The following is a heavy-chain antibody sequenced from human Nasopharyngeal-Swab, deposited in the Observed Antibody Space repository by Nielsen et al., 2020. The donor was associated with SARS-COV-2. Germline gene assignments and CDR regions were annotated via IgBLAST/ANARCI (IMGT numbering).Heavy chain of an antibody. CDR1: GGSVSSGSYY. J-gene: IGHJ5*02. D-gene: IGHD4-11*01. V-gene: IGHV4-61*01. Sequence: SETLSLTCTVSGGSVSSGSYYWSWIRQPQGKGLEWIGYIYYSGTINYNPSLKSRVTISVDTSKNQFSLKLSSVTAADTAVYYCASQSNYRYGNNWFDPWGQGTLVTVSS. CDR3: ASQSNYRYGNNWFDP. CDR2: IYYSGTI.